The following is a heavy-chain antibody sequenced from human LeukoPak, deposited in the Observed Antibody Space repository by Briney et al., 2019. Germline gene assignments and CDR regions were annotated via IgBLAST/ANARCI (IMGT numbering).Heavy chain of an antibody. CDR1: GFTFSSYW. D-gene: IGHD2-15*01. J-gene: IGHJ4*02. V-gene: IGHV3-7*01. CDR2: IKQDGSEK. CDR3: ARHEDIVEVVAASD. Sequence: GGSLRLSCAASGFTFSSYWMSWVRQAPGKGLEWVANIKQDGSEKYYVDSVKGRFTISRDNAKNSLYLQMNSLRAEDTAVYYCARHEDIVEVVAASDWGQGTLVTVSS.